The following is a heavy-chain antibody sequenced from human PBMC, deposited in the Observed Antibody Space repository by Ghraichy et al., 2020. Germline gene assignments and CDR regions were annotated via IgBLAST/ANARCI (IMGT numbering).Heavy chain of an antibody. CDR3: AKVQGPQLDYFDY. J-gene: IGHJ4*02. D-gene: IGHD6-13*01. CDR1: GFTFSSYA. Sequence: GGSLRLSCAASGFTFSSYAMSWVRQTPGKGLEWVSVIINSGGSTYYADSVKGRFTISRDNSKNTLYLQMNSLRAEDTAVYYCAKVQGPQLDYFDYWGQGTLVTVSS. CDR2: IINSGGST. V-gene: IGHV3-23*01.